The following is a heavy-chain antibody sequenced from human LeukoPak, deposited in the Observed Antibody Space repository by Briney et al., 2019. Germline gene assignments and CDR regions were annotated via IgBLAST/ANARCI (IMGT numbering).Heavy chain of an antibody. CDR2: IYTSGST. V-gene: IGHV4-4*07. D-gene: IGHD3-10*01. CDR1: GGSISSYY. Sequence: SETLSLTCTVSGGSISSYYWSWIRQPAGKGLEWIGRIYTSGSTNYNPSLKSRVTMSVDTSKNQFSLKLSSVTAADTAVYYCARQLDPYGSGSYYNGVWFDPWGQGALVTVSS. CDR3: ARQLDPYGSGSYYNGVWFDP. J-gene: IGHJ5*02.